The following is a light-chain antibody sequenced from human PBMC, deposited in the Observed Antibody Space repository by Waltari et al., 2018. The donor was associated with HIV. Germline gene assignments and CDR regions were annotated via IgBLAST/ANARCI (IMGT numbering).Light chain of an antibody. Sequence: GEAASISCRSSQSLFHNNGNNYLDWYVQKPGQSPQLVIYLGSSRASGVPDRFSGSGSGTDFTLKISRVEAEDVGIYYCMQALQTPRTFGQGTKLEIK. V-gene: IGKV2-28*01. J-gene: IGKJ2*01. CDR2: LGS. CDR1: QSLFHNNGNNY. CDR3: MQALQTPRT.